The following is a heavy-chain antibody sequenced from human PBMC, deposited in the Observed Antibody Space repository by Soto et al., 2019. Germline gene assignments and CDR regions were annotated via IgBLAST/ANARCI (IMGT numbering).Heavy chain of an antibody. J-gene: IGHJ3*02. CDR3: AKVKLVLDAFDI. CDR2: ISGSGGST. Sequence: GGSLRLSCAASGFTFSSYAMSWVRQAPGKGLEWVSAISGSGGSTYYADSVKGRFTISRDNSKNTLYLQMNSLSAEDTALYYCAKVKLVLDAFDIWGQGTMVTVSS. D-gene: IGHD6-13*01. V-gene: IGHV3-23*01. CDR1: GFTFSSYA.